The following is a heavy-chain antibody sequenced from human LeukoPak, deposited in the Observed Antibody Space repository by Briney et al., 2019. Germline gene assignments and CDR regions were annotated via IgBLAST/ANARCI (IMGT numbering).Heavy chain of an antibody. J-gene: IGHJ4*02. D-gene: IGHD5-18*01. CDR3: ARHFFPNPYGYSRLREYYFDY. CDR2: IYYSGST. CDR1: GGSISSYY. V-gene: IGHV4-59*08. Sequence: SETLSLTCTVSGGSISSYYWSWIRQPPGKGLEWIGYIYYSGSTNYNPSLKSRVTISVDTSKNQFSLKLSSVTAADTAVYYCARHFFPNPYGYSRLREYYFDYWGQGTLVTVSS.